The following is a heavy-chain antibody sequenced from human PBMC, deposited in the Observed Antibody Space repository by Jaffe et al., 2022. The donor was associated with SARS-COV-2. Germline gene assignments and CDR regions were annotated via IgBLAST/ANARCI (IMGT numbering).Heavy chain of an antibody. J-gene: IGHJ4*02. V-gene: IGHV3-21*01. D-gene: IGHD2-21*02. CDR3: ARDNFGSRCGGDCYSLDY. Sequence: EVQLVESGGGLVKPGGSLRLSCAASGFTFSSYSMNWVRQAPGKGLEWVSSISSSSSYIYYADSVKGRFTISRDNAKNSLYLQMNSLRAEDTAVYYCARDNFGSRCGGDCYSLDYWGQGTLVTVSS. CDR1: GFTFSSYS. CDR2: ISSSSSYI.